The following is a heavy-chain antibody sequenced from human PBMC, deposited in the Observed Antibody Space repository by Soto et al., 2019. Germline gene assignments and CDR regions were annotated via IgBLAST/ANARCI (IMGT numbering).Heavy chain of an antibody. Sequence: SETLSLTCAVSGXXXXXXXXWGWIRQPPGKGLEWIGSIYHSGSTYYNPSLKSRVTISVDTSKNQFSLKLSSVTAADTAVYYCARANCGGDCYARDAFDIWGQGTMVTVSS. J-gene: IGHJ3*02. CDR1: GXXXXXXXX. V-gene: IGHV4-38-2*01. CDR2: IYHSGST. CDR3: ARANCGGDCYARDAFDI. D-gene: IGHD2-21*02.